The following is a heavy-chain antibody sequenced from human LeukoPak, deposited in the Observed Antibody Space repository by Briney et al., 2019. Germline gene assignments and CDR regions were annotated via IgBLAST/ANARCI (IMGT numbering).Heavy chain of an antibody. CDR3: ARVHDYGPHFDY. CDR1: GGSISSYY. D-gene: IGHD4-17*01. CDR2: IYYSGST. Sequence: SQTLSLTCTVSGGSISSYYWSWIRQPPGKGLEWIGYIYYSGSTNYNPSLKSRVTISVDTSKKQFSLKLSSVTAADTAVYYCARVHDYGPHFDYWGQGTLVTVSS. J-gene: IGHJ4*02. V-gene: IGHV4-59*01.